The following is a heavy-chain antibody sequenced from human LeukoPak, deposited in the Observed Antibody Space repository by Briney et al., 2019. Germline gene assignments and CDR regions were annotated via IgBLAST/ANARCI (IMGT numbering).Heavy chain of an antibody. D-gene: IGHD3-22*01. Sequence: AGSLRLSCAASGFTFSTYCRHEVRQALGKGLDWVAGIWFDGSNKYYGDSVKGRFTTSRDNSKSTLYLQMNRLRADDTAVYFCARAKGMADRSAYYLDYCGQGTLVTVSS. CDR2: IWFDGSNK. CDR1: GFTFSTYC. CDR3: ARAKGMADRSAYYLDY. J-gene: IGHJ4*02. V-gene: IGHV3-33*01.